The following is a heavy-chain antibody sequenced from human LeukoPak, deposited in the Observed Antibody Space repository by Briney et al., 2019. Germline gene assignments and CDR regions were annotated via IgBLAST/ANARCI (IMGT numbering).Heavy chain of an antibody. Sequence: GGSLRLSCAASGFVFSKNGMHWVRQAPGKGLEWVAFIRHDETNKYYADSVKGRFTISRDNSKNTLSLQMNSLRPDDTAVYYCAKFSYGDYVAWGQGTLVTVSS. CDR1: GFVFSKNG. J-gene: IGHJ5*02. V-gene: IGHV3-30*02. CDR2: IRHDETNK. CDR3: AKFSYGDYVA. D-gene: IGHD4-17*01.